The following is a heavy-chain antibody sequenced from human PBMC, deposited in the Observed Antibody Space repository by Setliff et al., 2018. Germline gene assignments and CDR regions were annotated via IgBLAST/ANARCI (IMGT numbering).Heavy chain of an antibody. CDR3: ARASKGLYCGSDCFYTFDS. CDR1: GFTFSSFW. V-gene: IGHV3-7*01. J-gene: IGHJ4*02. Sequence: GGSLRLSCAASGFTFSSFWMAWVRQSPGRGLEWVANINQDGSGKYYVDSVKGRFTISRDNAKNSLSLQMNGLRAEDTAVYYCARASKGLYCGSDCFYTFDSWGPGTLVTVSS. CDR2: INQDGSGK. D-gene: IGHD2-21*02.